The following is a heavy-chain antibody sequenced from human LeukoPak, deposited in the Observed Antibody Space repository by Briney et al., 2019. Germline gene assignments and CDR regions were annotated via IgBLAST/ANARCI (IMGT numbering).Heavy chain of an antibody. D-gene: IGHD6-13*01. CDR2: INTNTGNP. V-gene: IGHV7-4-1*02. J-gene: IGHJ6*02. CDR3: AGSSSWYHYYYGMDV. Sequence: ASVKVSCKASGYTFTSYAMNWVRQAPGQGLEWMGWINTNTGNPTYAQGFTGRFVFSLDTSVSTAYLQISSLKAEDTAVYYCAGSSSWYHYYYGMDVWGQGTTVTVSS. CDR1: GYTFTSYA.